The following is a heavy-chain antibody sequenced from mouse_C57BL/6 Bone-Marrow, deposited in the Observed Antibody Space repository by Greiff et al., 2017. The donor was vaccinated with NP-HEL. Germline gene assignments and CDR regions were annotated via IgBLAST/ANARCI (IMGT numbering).Heavy chain of an antibody. CDR2: IWGVGST. D-gene: IGHD1-1*01. CDR1: GFSLTSYG. CDR3: ASSPYYYGSSYPFAY. V-gene: IGHV2-6*01. Sequence: VKLVESGPGLVAPSQSLSITCTVSGFSLTSYGVDWVRQSPGKGLEWLGVIWGVGSTNYNSALKSRLSISKNNSKRQVFLKMNSLQTDDTAMYYCASSPYYYGSSYPFAYWGQGTLVTVSA. J-gene: IGHJ3*01.